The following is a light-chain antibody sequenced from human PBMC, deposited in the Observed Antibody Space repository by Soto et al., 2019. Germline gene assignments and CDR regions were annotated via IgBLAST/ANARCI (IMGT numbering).Light chain of an antibody. J-gene: IGLJ2*01. CDR2: DVN. V-gene: IGLV2-8*01. Sequence: QSALTQPPSASGSPGQSVTISCTGTSSDVGGYHYVSWYQQHPGKAPKLMIYDVNKRPSGVPDRFSGSKSGNSASLTVSGLQTEDEADYYCSSYAGNNNVVFGGGTQLTVL. CDR3: SSYAGNNNVV. CDR1: SSDVGGYHY.